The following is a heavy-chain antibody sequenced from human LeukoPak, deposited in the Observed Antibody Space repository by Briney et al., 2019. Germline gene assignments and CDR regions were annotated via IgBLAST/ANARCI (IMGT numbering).Heavy chain of an antibody. Sequence: GGSLRLSCAASGFSVSSNYMSWVRQAPGKGLEWVSVIYSGGSTYYADSVKGRFTISRDNSKNTLYLQMNSLRAEDTAVYYCARSEAGWFDPWGQGTLVTVSS. CDR1: GFSVSSNY. V-gene: IGHV3-53*01. J-gene: IGHJ5*02. CDR3: ARSEAGWFDP. CDR2: IYSGGST.